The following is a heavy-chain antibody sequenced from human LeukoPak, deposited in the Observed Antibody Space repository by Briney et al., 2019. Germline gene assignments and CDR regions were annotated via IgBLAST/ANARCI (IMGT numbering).Heavy chain of an antibody. CDR3: ARNSRLVYYDSSGPFDY. Sequence: SQTLSLTCTVSGASISADGYYWTWIRQHPGKGLEWIGYIYYSGSTYYNPSLKSRVTISVDTSKNQLSLKLSSVTAADTAVYYCARNSRLVYYDSSGPFDYWGQGTLVTVSS. J-gene: IGHJ4*02. CDR1: GASISADGYY. CDR2: IYYSGST. D-gene: IGHD3-22*01. V-gene: IGHV4-31*03.